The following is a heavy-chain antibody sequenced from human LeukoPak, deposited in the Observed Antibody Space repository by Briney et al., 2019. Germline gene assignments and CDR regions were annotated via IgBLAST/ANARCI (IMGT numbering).Heavy chain of an antibody. CDR1: GFNFSDFW. CDR2: IKEDGSEK. J-gene: IGHJ4*02. V-gene: IGHV3-7*01. CDR3: ATNWNRGAVDY. D-gene: IGHD1/OR15-1a*01. Sequence: GGSLRLSCAASGFNFSDFWMTWVRQIPGKGLQWVANIKEDGSEKYYVDSVKGRFTISRDNAKNSLYLQMNSLRAEDTAVYYCATNWNRGAVDYWGQGTLVTVSS.